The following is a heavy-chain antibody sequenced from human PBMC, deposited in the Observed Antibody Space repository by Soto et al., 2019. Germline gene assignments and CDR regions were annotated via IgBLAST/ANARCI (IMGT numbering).Heavy chain of an antibody. D-gene: IGHD6-19*01. CDR2: INAGNGNT. CDR1: GYTFTCYA. Sequence: ASVKVSCKASGYTFTCYAMHWVRQAPGQRLEWMGWINAGNGNTKYSQKFQGRVTITRDTSASTAYMELSSLRSEDTAVYYCASGSSGWYLFDYWGQGTLVTVSS. CDR3: ASGSSGWYLFDY. V-gene: IGHV1-3*01. J-gene: IGHJ4*02.